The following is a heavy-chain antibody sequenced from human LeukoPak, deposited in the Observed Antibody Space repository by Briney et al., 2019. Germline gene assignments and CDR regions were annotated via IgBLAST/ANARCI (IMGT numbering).Heavy chain of an antibody. CDR3: AKNRWGSVATPDS. Sequence: GGSLRLSCAASGFTFSSYDMTWVRQAPGRGLEWVSSIRPSGDNTYYRDSVKGRFTMSRDNSKNTVYLQMNSLAIEDTAIYYCAKNRWGSVATPDSWGQGTVVTVSS. J-gene: IGHJ4*02. D-gene: IGHD5-12*01. CDR2: IRPSGDNT. V-gene: IGHV3-23*01. CDR1: GFTFSSYD.